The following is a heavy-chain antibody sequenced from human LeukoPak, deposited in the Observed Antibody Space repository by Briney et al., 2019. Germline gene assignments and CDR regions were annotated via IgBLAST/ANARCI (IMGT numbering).Heavy chain of an antibody. CDR1: GGSISSGGYS. V-gene: IGHV4-30-2*01. CDR2: IYHSGST. Sequence: PSQTLSLTCAVSGGSISSGGYSWSWIRQPPGKGLEWIGYIYHSGSTYYNPSLKSRVTISVDRSKNQFSLKLSSVTAADTAVYYCARGGTYYDILTGYYSDAALDYWGQGTLVTVSS. CDR3: ARGGTYYDILTGYYSDAALDY. D-gene: IGHD3-9*01. J-gene: IGHJ4*02.